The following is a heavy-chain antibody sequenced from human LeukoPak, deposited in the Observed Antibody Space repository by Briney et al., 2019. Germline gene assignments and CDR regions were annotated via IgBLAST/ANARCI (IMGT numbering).Heavy chain of an antibody. CDR1: GYTFTSYW. D-gene: IGHD3-10*01. CDR3: ARQTMVRANPDY. Sequence: ASVKVSCKASGYTFTSYWIGWVRQMPGKGLEWMGIIYPGDSDTRYSPSFQGQVTISADKSISTAYLQWSSLKASDTAMYYCARQTMVRANPDYWGQGTLVTVSS. CDR2: IYPGDSDT. V-gene: IGHV5-51*01. J-gene: IGHJ4*02.